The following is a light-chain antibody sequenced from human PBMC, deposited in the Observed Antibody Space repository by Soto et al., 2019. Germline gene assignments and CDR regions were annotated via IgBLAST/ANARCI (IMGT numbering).Light chain of an antibody. V-gene: IGKV1-6*01. Sequence: AIQMTQSPSSLSASVGDRVTITCRASQGIRNDSDWFQQKPGKAPKLLIYAASNLQSGVPARFSGSGSGTDFTLTISSLQPEDFATYYCLQKDFYPFTFGPGTKVDIK. CDR1: QGIRND. CDR2: AAS. CDR3: LQKDFYPFT. J-gene: IGKJ3*01.